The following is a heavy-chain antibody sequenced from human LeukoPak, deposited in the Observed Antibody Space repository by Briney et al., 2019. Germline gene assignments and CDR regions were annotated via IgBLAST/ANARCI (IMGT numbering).Heavy chain of an antibody. Sequence: SETLSLTCTVSGGSISSGGYYWSWIRQHPGKGLEWIGYIYYSGSTYYNPSLKSRVTISVDTSKNQFSLKLSSVTAADTAVYYCARLYDSSGRKVDYWGQGTLVTASS. CDR2: IYYSGST. D-gene: IGHD3-22*01. CDR3: ARLYDSSGRKVDY. CDR1: GGSISSGGYY. V-gene: IGHV4-31*03. J-gene: IGHJ4*02.